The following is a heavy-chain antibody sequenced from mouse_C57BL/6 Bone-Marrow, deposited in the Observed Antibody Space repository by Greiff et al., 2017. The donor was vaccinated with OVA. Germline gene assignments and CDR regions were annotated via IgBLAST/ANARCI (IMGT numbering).Heavy chain of an antibody. CDR2: IRNKSNNHST. V-gene: IGHV6-6*01. D-gene: IGHD1-1*01. J-gene: IGHJ2*01. Sequence: EVKVEESGGGLVQPGGSMKLSCAASGFTFSDAWMDWVRQSPEKGLEWVAEIRNKSNNHSTYYAESVKGRFTISRDDSKSSVYLQMNSLRAEDTGIYYCLITTVVALDYWGQGTTLTVSS. CDR3: LITTVVALDY. CDR1: GFTFSDAW.